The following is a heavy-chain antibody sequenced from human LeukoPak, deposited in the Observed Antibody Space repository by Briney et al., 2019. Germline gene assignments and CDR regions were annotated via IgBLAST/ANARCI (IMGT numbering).Heavy chain of an antibody. CDR1: GGSFSSSSYY. J-gene: IGHJ4*02. CDR2: IYYSGST. CDR3: ARHAKQWLLFDY. Sequence: PSETLSLTCTVSGGSFSSSSYYWGWICQPPGKGLEWIGSIYYSGSTYYNPTLKSRVTISVDTSKNQFSLKLSSVTAADTAVYYCARHAKQWLLFDYWRQGTLVAVSS. D-gene: IGHD6-19*01. V-gene: IGHV4-39*01.